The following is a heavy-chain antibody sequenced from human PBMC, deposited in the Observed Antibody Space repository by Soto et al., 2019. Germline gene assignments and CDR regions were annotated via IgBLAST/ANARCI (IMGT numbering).Heavy chain of an antibody. V-gene: IGHV3-11*01. CDR3: ARGHGGGGLTLES. D-gene: IGHD3-10*01. J-gene: IGHJ4*02. CDR2: ISNSGRIT. Sequence: QVHLEESGGGLVKPGGSLRLSCTASGFIFSDYYMSWIRQAPGKGLEWVSDISNSGRITHHADSVEGRFTISRDNAKESLYLHMNSLRPEDSSIYYCARGHGGGGLTLESWGQGTLVTVSS. CDR1: GFIFSDYY.